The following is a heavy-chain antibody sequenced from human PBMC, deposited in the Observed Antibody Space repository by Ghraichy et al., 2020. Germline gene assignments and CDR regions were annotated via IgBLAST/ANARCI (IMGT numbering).Heavy chain of an antibody. CDR2: ISGSGSSS. CDR1: EFTFSSYV. D-gene: IGHD6-19*01. J-gene: IGHJ4*02. Sequence: GESLNISCAASEFTFSSYVMSWVRQAPGKGLEWVSDISGSGSSSHYADSVKGRFTISRDNSKNTLYLQMNSLRVDDTAVYYCAKAGPALRITVAASEYWGQGTLVTVSS. V-gene: IGHV3-23*01. CDR3: AKAGPALRITVAASEY.